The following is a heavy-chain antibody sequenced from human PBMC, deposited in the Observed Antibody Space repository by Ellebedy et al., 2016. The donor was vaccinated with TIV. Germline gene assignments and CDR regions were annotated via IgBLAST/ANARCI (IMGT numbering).Heavy chain of an antibody. J-gene: IGHJ4*02. CDR2: ISSSSSTI. V-gene: IGHV3-48*02. D-gene: IGHD1-1*01. CDR1: GFTFSSYS. CDR3: ASFWKGDY. Sequence: GESLKISXAASGFTFSSYSMNWVRQAPGKGLEWVSYISSSSSTIYYADSVKGRFTISRDNAKNSLYLQMNSLRDEDTAVYYCASFWKGDYWGQGTLVTVSS.